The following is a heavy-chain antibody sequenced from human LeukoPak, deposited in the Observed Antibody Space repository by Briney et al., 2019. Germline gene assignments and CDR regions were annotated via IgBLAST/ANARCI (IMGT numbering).Heavy chain of an antibody. V-gene: IGHV3-23*01. CDR2: ISGSGGST. D-gene: IGHD6-19*01. CDR3: AKDGTSGWYEKVT. CDR1: GFTFSSYG. J-gene: IGHJ5*02. Sequence: GGSLRLSCAASGFTFSSYGMSWVRQAPGKGLEWVSGISGSGGSTYYADSVKGRFTISRDNSKNTLYLQMNSLRAEDTAVYYCAKDGTSGWYEKVTWGQGTLVTVSS.